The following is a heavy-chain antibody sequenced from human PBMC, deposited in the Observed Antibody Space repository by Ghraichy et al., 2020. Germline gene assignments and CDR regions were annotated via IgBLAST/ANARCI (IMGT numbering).Heavy chain of an antibody. D-gene: IGHD1-26*01. CDR1: GFTFSSYA. CDR3: AKAGLVGASPGGVYFDY. CDR2: ISGSGGST. V-gene: IGHV3-23*01. Sequence: GGSLRLSCAASGFTFSSYAISWVRQAPGKGLEWVSAISGSGGSTYYADSVKGRFTISRDNSKNTLYLQMNSLRAEDTAVYYCAKAGLVGASPGGVYFDYWGQGTLVTVSS. J-gene: IGHJ4*02.